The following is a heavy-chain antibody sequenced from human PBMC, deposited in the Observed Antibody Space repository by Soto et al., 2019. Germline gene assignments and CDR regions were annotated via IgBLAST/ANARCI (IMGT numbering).Heavy chain of an antibody. CDR3: VRDSPIGSTYSGYDGIDY. Sequence: QVQLVQSGAEVKKPGSSVKVSCKASGGTFSNDIITWVRQAPGQGLEWMGRIIPLLEIANYAQKFHGRVTMTAXKXTXTXDMELKSLRSEDKAVYYCVRDSPIGSTYSGYDGIDYWGEGTLVTVSS. V-gene: IGHV1-69*08. D-gene: IGHD5-12*01. CDR1: GGTFSNDI. J-gene: IGHJ4*02. CDR2: IIPLLEIA.